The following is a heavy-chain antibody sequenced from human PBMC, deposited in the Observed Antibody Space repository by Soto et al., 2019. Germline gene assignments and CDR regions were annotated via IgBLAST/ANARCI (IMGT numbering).Heavy chain of an antibody. D-gene: IGHD3-10*02. CDR2: ISNDGSSK. Sequence: QVQLVESGGGVVQPGRSLRLSCAASGFTFSNYGMHWVRQAPGKGLEWVAIISNDGSSKYYADSVKGRFTISRDNSKHIPYLETNILIAADTASYYCAIEGSGSYSVDPWGQGSL. CDR1: GFTFSNYG. V-gene: IGHV3-30*03. CDR3: AIEGSGSYSVDP. J-gene: IGHJ5*02.